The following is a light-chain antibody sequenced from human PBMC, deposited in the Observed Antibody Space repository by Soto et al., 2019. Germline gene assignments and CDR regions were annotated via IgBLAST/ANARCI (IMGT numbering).Light chain of an antibody. CDR1: SSNIGTNA. CDR3: AAWEDSLNGYV. J-gene: IGLJ1*01. Sequence: QSVLTQPPSASGTPGQRVTISCSGGSSNIGTNAVNWYQQLPGTAPKLLIYNNNQRPSGVPDRFSGSKSGTSASLAISGLQSEDEADYYCAAWEDSLNGYVFGTGTKLTVL. CDR2: NNN. V-gene: IGLV1-44*01.